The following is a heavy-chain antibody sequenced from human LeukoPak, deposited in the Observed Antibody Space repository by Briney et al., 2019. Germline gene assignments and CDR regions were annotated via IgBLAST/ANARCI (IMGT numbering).Heavy chain of an antibody. CDR3: AITGVRDFDS. CDR2: ITGGGGSST. V-gene: IGHV3-23*01. CDR1: GFTFTSST. J-gene: IGHJ4*02. D-gene: IGHD4-11*01. Sequence: GGSLRLSCAASGFTFTSSTITWFRQAPGKGRGWVSSITGGGGSSTYHADSVKGRFTISRDNSKDTLFLQMNSLRAEDTAVYYCAITGVRDFDSWGQGTLVTVSS.